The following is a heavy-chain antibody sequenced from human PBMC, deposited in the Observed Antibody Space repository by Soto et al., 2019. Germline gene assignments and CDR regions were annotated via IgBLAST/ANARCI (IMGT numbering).Heavy chain of an antibody. CDR2: ISPDSGGT. J-gene: IGHJ4*02. V-gene: IGHV1-2*02. CDR1: GYTFTGYY. D-gene: IGHD2-2*01. Sequence: GASVKVSCKASGYTFTGYYMHWVRQAPGQGLEWMGWISPDSGGTNYAQKFQGRVTMTRDTSISTAYMELSSLRSDDTAVYFCARDSGYCTSTSCYYFDSWGQGTLVPSPQ. CDR3: ARDSGYCTSTSCYYFDS.